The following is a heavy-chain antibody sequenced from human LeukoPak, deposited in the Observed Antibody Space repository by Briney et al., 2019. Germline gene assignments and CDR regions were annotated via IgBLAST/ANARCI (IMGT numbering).Heavy chain of an antibody. Sequence: GESLKISCKGSGYSFTNYWIGWVRQMPGKGLERMGIIYPGDSDTRYSPSFQGQVTISADKSISTAYLQWSSLKASDTAMYYCARARYCSSTSCPSPYYYYYMDVWGKGTTVTVSS. CDR1: GYSFTNYW. D-gene: IGHD2-2*01. V-gene: IGHV5-51*06. CDR3: ARARYCSSTSCPSPYYYYYMDV. J-gene: IGHJ6*03. CDR2: IYPGDSDT.